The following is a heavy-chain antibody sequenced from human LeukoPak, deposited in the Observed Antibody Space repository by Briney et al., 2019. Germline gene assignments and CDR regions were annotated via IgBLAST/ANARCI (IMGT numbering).Heavy chain of an antibody. CDR3: TSVGFGPYCFDN. CDR1: EFPFSKAW. V-gene: IGHV3-15*01. D-gene: IGHD3-10*01. Sequence: GGSLRLSCAVSEFPFSKAWMSWVRQAPGKGLEWVGRIKSKTDGGTTDYAAPVKGRFTISRDDSKNTLYLQMNSLKTEDTAVYYCTSVGFGPYCFDNWGQGTLVTVSS. CDR2: IKSKTDGGTT. J-gene: IGHJ4*02.